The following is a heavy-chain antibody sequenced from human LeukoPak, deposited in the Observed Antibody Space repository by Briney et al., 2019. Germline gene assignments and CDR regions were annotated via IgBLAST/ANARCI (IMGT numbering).Heavy chain of an antibody. V-gene: IGHV3-23*01. CDR1: GFTFSSYA. CDR2: ISGSGGST. J-gene: IGHJ3*02. Sequence: GGSLRLSCAASGFTFSSYAMSWVRQAPGKGLEWVSAISGSGGSTDYADSVKGRFTISRDNSKNTLYLQMNSLRAEDTAVYYCANEMGPRYYDSSGYYYLDAFDIWGQGAMVTVSS. CDR3: ANEMGPRYYDSSGYYYLDAFDI. D-gene: IGHD3-22*01.